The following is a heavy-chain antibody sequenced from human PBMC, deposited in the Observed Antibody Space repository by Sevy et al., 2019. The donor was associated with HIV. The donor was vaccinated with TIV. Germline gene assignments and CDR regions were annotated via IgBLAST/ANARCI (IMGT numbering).Heavy chain of an antibody. CDR3: TTGSKKRGLSALLDY. V-gene: IGHV3-15*01. CDR1: GFTFSTAW. CDR2: IKSEADSGTT. Sequence: GGSLRLSCVASGFTFSTAWMSWVRQAPGKGLEWVGRIKSEADSGTTEYAAPVKGRFTISRDDSKNTLYLQMNSLKTEDTAIYYCTTGSKKRGLSALLDYWGQGTLVTVSS. J-gene: IGHJ4*02. D-gene: IGHD3-10*01.